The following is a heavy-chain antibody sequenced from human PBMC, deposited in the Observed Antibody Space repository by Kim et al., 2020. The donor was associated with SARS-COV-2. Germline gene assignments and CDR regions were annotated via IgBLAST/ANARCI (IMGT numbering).Heavy chain of an antibody. J-gene: IGHJ5*02. CDR3: ARATKLWGADNWFDP. V-gene: IGHV3-74*01. CDR1: GFTFSDYW. D-gene: IGHD3-10*01. Sequence: GGSLRLSCVASGFTFSDYWMHWVRQAPGKGLLWVSRINSDGRTTTYADSVEGRFTIARDNTRNTLYLQMNSLSVEDTALYYCARATKLWGADNWFDPWGEGTLVTVSS. CDR2: INSDGRTT.